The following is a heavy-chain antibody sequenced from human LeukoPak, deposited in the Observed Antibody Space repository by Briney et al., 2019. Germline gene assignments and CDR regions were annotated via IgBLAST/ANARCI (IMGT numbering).Heavy chain of an antibody. D-gene: IGHD4-17*01. Sequence: PSGGSLRLSCAASGFTFSSYAMHWVRQAPGKGLEWAAVISYDGSNKYYADSVKGRFTISRDNSKNTLYLQMNSLRAEDTAVYYCARDGLRYYFDYWGQGTLVTVSS. CDR2: ISYDGSNK. CDR1: GFTFSSYA. J-gene: IGHJ4*02. CDR3: ARDGLRYYFDY. V-gene: IGHV3-30-3*01.